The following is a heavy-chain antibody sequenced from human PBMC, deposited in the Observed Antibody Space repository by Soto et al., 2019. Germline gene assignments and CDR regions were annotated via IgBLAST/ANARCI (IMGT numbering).Heavy chain of an antibody. CDR3: ARDLYSSSWYVRAFDM. J-gene: IGHJ3*02. D-gene: IGHD6-13*01. CDR1: ESTFTTYS. Sequence: ASVKVSCKASESTFTTYSLPWFRQPHGQGLEWMGIINPTSSSTSDAQKFQGRVTMTRDTSTSTVYMELSSLRSEDTAVYYCARDLYSSSWYVRAFDMWGQGTMVTVSS. CDR2: INPTSSST. V-gene: IGHV1-46*03.